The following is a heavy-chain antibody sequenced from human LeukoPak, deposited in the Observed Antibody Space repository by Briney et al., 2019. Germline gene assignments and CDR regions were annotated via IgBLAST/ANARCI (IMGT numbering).Heavy chain of an antibody. CDR2: ITSTSTYT. V-gene: IGHV3-21*01. CDR1: GFTFSSYE. J-gene: IGHJ4*02. D-gene: IGHD3-22*01. CDR3: ARTEAMIVVPFDY. Sequence: GGSLRLSCAASGFTFSSYEMNWVRQAPGKSLEWVSSITSTSTYTFYADSVKGRFIISRDNAKNSLYLQMNSLRAEDTAVYYCARTEAMIVVPFDYWGQGTLVTVSS.